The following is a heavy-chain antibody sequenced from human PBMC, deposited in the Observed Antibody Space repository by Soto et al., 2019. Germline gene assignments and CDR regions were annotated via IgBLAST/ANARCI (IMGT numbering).Heavy chain of an antibody. J-gene: IGHJ6*02. D-gene: IGHD4-4*01. CDR2: TYYRSKWFN. V-gene: IGHV6-1*01. Sequence: SQTLSLTCVISGDSVSSNSAAWNWIRQSPSRGLEWLGRTYYRSKWFNDYAVSVKSRITINPDTSKNQFSLQLNSVTPEDSAMYYCARAYYGNRFYGMDVWGPGTTVTVS. CDR1: GDSVSSNSAA. CDR3: ARAYYGNRFYGMDV.